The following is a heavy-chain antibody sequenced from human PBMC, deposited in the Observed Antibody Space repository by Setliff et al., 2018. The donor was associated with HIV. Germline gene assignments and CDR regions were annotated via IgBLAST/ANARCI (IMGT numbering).Heavy chain of an antibody. D-gene: IGHD6-19*01. J-gene: IGHJ4*02. CDR3: VRGSCSGCYLSDY. CDR1: GYTFSTNA. CDR2: INAGDDNT. Sequence: ASVKVSCKAFGYTFSTNAIHWVRQAPGQRLEWMGYINAGDDNTRYSEKFQGRVTITRDTSANTAYMELSSLRSEDTAVYYCVRGSCSGCYLSDYWGLGTLVTV. V-gene: IGHV1-3*01.